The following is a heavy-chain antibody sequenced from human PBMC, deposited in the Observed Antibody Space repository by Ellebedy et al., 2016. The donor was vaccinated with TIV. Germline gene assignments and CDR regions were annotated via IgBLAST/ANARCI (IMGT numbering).Heavy chain of an antibody. CDR3: ARRYFDY. J-gene: IGHJ4*02. V-gene: IGHV3-7*01. CDR2: IKQDGNEK. CDR1: GFTFSSYW. Sequence: GESLKISXAASGFTFSSYWMSWVRQAPGKGLEWVANIKQDGNEKYYVDSVKGRFTISRDNAKNSLYLQMNSLRADDTAVYYCARRYFDYWGQGNLVTVSS.